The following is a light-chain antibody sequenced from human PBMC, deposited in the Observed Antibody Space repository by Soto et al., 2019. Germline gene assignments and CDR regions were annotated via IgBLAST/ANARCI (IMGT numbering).Light chain of an antibody. J-gene: IGKJ1*01. Sequence: EIVLTQSPGTLSLYRGERATLSCRASQTVNSIYFAWYQRKPGQTPRLLIYGASNKATGIPDRFSGNGSGTDFTLTISRLEAEDFGVYYCQQYDTSPRTFGQGTKVDIK. CDR1: QTVNSIY. CDR3: QQYDTSPRT. V-gene: IGKV3-20*01. CDR2: GAS.